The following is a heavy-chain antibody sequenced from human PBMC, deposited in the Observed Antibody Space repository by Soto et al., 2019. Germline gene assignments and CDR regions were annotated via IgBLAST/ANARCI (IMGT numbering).Heavy chain of an antibody. CDR1: GFTFSSYS. D-gene: IGHD3-3*01. V-gene: IGHV3-48*01. CDR2: ISSSSSTI. CDR3: ARLPRHDFWSGSNWFDP. Sequence: EVQLVESGGGLVQPGGSLRLSCAASGFTFSSYSMNWVHQAPGKGLEWVSYISSSSSTIYYADSVKGRFTISRDNAKNSLYLQMNSLRAEDTAVYYCARLPRHDFWSGSNWFDPWGQGTLVTVSS. J-gene: IGHJ5*02.